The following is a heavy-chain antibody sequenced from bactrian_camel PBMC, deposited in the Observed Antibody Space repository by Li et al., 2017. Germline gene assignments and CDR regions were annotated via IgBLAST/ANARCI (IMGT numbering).Heavy chain of an antibody. Sequence: HVQLVESGGGSVQVGGSLRLSCAALSYTFDNYCMGWFRQAPGKEREGVAHFGPDGTARYADSVKGRFTISQDDSKSTLYLQMSLLKTEDTAVYYCAAEVRSGSWIEGVDLPYWGQGT. V-gene: IGHV3S55*01. D-gene: IGHD2*01. CDR1: SYTFDNYC. J-gene: IGHJ4*01. CDR2: FGPDGTA. CDR3: AAEVRSGSWIEGVDLPY.